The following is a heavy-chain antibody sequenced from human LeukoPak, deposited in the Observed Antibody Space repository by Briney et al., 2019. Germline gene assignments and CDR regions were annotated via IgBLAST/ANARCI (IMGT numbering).Heavy chain of an antibody. J-gene: IGHJ4*02. D-gene: IGHD6-19*01. CDR3: ARERRQWLANDY. CDR1: VYTFTGYY. V-gene: IGHV1-2*02. Sequence: ASVKVSCKASVYTFTGYYMHCVRQAPGQGLEWMGWITPNSGGTNYAQKFQGRVTMTRDTSISTAYMELSRLRSDDTAVYYCARERRQWLANDYWGQGTLVTVSS. CDR2: ITPNSGGT.